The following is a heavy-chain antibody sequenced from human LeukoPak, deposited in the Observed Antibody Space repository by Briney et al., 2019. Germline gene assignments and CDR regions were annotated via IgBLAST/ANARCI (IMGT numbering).Heavy chain of an antibody. CDR3: ARGDSSGYYSFDY. CDR2: IIPILGIA. V-gene: IGHV1-69*02. D-gene: IGHD3-22*01. J-gene: IGHJ4*02. CDR1: GGTFSSYT. Sequence: ASVKVSCKASGGTFSSYTISWVRQAPGQGLEWMGRIIPILGIANYAQKFQGRVTITADKSTSTAYMELSSLRSEDTAVYYCARGDSSGYYSFDYWGQGTLVTFSS.